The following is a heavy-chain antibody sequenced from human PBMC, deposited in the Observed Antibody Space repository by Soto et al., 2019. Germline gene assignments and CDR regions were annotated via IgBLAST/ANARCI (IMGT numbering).Heavy chain of an antibody. CDR3: ARDSPYRSSWYDLNWFDP. J-gene: IGHJ5*02. D-gene: IGHD6-13*01. Sequence: GSLRLSCAASGFTFSSYSMNWVRQAPGKGLEWVSYISSSSSTIYYADSVKGRFTISRDNAKNSLYLQMNSLRDEDTAVYYCARDSPYRSSWYDLNWFDPWGQGT. CDR2: ISSSSSTI. CDR1: GFTFSSYS. V-gene: IGHV3-48*02.